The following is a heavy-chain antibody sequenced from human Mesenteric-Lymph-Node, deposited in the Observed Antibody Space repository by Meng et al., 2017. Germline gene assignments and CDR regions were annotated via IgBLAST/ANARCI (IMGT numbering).Heavy chain of an antibody. Sequence: SETLSLTCTVSGGSISSYYWSWIRQPPGKELEWIGYIHNTGNTNYNPSLQSRVTISVDTSKNQYSLNLGSVTAADTAVYYCTRGPPADFWGPGTLVTVSS. CDR3: TRGPPADF. V-gene: IGHV4-59*01. J-gene: IGHJ4*02. CDR2: IHNTGNT. CDR1: GGSISSYY.